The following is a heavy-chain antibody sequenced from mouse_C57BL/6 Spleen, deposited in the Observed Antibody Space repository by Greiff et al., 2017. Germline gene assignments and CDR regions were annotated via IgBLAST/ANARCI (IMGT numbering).Heavy chain of an antibody. CDR3: ARRLGSSYGDAMDY. V-gene: IGHV1-64*01. CDR1: GYTFTSYW. CDR2: IPPNSGST. D-gene: IGHD1-1*01. J-gene: IGHJ4*01. Sequence: QVQLQQPGAELVKPGASVKLSCKASGYTFTSYWMHWVKQRPGQGLEWIGMIPPNSGSTNYNEKFKSKATLTVDKSSSTAYMQLSSLTSEDSAVYYCARRLGSSYGDAMDYWGQGTSVTVSS.